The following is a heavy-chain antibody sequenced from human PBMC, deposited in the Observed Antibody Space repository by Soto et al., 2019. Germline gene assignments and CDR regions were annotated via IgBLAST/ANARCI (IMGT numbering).Heavy chain of an antibody. Sequence: GGSLRLSCAASGFTFSSYEMNWVRQAPGKGLEWVSYISSSGSTIYYADSVKGRFTISRDNAKNSLYLQMNSLRAEDTAVYYCARVRSSGGSSEAFDYWGQGTLVTVSS. J-gene: IGHJ4*02. CDR2: ISSSGSTI. V-gene: IGHV3-48*03. CDR3: ARVRSSGGSSEAFDY. CDR1: GFTFSSYE. D-gene: IGHD2-15*01.